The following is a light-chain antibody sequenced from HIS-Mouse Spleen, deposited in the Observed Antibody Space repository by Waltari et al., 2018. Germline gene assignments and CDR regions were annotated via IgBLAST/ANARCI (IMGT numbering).Light chain of an antibody. CDR1: SSDLGGSTY. V-gene: IGLV2-8*01. CDR3: SSYAGSNNLV. Sequence: QSALTQPPSASGSPGQSVTISCTGTSSDLGGSTYVSWYQQHPGKAPKLMIYAVSKRPSGVPDRFSGSKSGNTASLTVSGLQAEDEADYYCSSYAGSNNLVFGGGTKLTVL. CDR2: AVS. J-gene: IGLJ2*01.